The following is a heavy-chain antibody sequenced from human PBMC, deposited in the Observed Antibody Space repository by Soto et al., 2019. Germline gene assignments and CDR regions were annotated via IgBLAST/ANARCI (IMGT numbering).Heavy chain of an antibody. J-gene: IGHJ4*02. D-gene: IGHD6-19*01. CDR2: ISYDGGNK. Sequence: PGGSLRLSCAASGFTFSSYGMHWVRQAPGKGLEWVAVISYDGGNKYYADSVKGRFTISRDNSKNTLYLQMNSLRAEDTAVYYCANSKLGSSGWGQGTLVTVSS. CDR3: ANSKLGSSG. CDR1: GFTFSSYG. V-gene: IGHV3-30*18.